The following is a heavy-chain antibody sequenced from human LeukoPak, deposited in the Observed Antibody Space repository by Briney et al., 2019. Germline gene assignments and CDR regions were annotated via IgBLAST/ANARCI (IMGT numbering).Heavy chain of an antibody. V-gene: IGHV4-30-2*01. CDR2: IYHSGST. CDR1: GGSISSGGYY. D-gene: IGHD3-3*01. CDR3: AVLILRLPYYYYYMDV. J-gene: IGHJ6*03. Sequence: PSETLSLTCTVSGGSISSGGYYWSWIRQPPGKGLEWIGYIYHSGSTYYNPSLKSRVTISVDRSKNQFSLKLSSVTAADTAVYYCAVLILRLPYYYYYMDVWGKGTTVTVSS.